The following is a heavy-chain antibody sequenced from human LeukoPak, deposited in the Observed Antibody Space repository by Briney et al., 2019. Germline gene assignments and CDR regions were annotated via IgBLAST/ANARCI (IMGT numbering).Heavy chain of an antibody. CDR2: IKQDGSEK. CDR3: ARVEVDYGDYAGY. Sequence: GGSLRLSCAASGFTFSSYWMSWVRQAPGKGLEWLANIKQDGSEKYYVDSVKGRFTISRDNAKNSLYLQMNSLRAEDTAVYYCARVEVDYGDYAGYWGQGTLVTVSS. D-gene: IGHD4-17*01. J-gene: IGHJ4*02. CDR1: GFTFSSYW. V-gene: IGHV3-7*05.